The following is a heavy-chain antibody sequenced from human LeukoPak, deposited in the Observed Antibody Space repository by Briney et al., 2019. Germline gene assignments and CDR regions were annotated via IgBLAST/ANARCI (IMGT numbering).Heavy chain of an antibody. J-gene: IGHJ4*02. V-gene: IGHV4-39*01. D-gene: IGHD1-20*01. CDR3: ARQDNYYFDY. CDR2: IYYSGTT. Sequence: SETLSLTCTGSGGSISSSTYYWGWIRQPPGKGLEWIGSIYYSGTTYYNPSLKSRVTISVDMSKNQFSLKLSSVTAADTAVYYCARQDNYYFDYWGQGIPVTVSS. CDR1: GGSISSSTYY.